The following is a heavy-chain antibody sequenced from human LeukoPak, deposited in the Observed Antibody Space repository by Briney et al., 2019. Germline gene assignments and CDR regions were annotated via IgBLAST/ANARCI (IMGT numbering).Heavy chain of an antibody. CDR1: GGTFSSYA. CDR2: IIPIFGTA. V-gene: IGHV1-69*05. Sequence: SVKVSCKASGGTFSSYAISWVRQAPGQGLEWMGGIIPIFGTANYAQKFQGRVTITTDESTSTAYMELSSLRSEDKAVYYCARARTTGTTQKVTLYYYYYMDVWGKGTTVTVSS. CDR3: ARARTTGTTQKVTLYYYYYMDV. J-gene: IGHJ6*03. D-gene: IGHD1-1*01.